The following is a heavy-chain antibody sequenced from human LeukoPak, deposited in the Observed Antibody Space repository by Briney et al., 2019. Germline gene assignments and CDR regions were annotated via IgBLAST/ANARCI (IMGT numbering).Heavy chain of an antibody. Sequence: GESLKISCEASGYTFINYWIGWVRQTPGKGLEWMGIIFPGDSDTRYSPSFQGQVTISADKSISTAYLQWSSLKASDTAIYYCARRSRYCTTASCYTVFDYWGQGTLVTVSS. J-gene: IGHJ4*02. V-gene: IGHV5-51*01. CDR2: IFPGDSDT. D-gene: IGHD2-2*02. CDR3: ARRSRYCTTASCYTVFDY. CDR1: GYTFINYW.